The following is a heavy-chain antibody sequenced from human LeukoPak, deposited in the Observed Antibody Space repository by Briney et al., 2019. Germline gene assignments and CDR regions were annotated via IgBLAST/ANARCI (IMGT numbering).Heavy chain of an antibody. D-gene: IGHD3-9*01. CDR1: GFTFSSYA. Sequence: PGGSLRLSCAASGFTFSSYAMSWVRQAPGKGLEWVSAISGSGGSTYYADSVKGRFTISRDNSKNALYLQMNSLRAEDTAVYYCAKGQGERYFDWLRQPYYYYGMDVWGKGTTVTVSS. CDR3: AKGQGERYFDWLRQPYYYYGMDV. J-gene: IGHJ6*04. CDR2: ISGSGGST. V-gene: IGHV3-23*01.